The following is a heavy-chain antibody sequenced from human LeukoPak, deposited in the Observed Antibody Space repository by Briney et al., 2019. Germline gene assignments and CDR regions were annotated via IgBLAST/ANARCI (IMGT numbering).Heavy chain of an antibody. CDR2: IYYSGIA. D-gene: IGHD1-26*01. V-gene: IGHV4-38-2*02. CDR3: ASWGATHHYFDS. Sequence: SETLSLTCSVSSYSISSGYYWGWIRQPPGKGLEWIGSIYYSGIAYYNPSLKSRVTISVDTSKNQFSLRLSSVTAADTAVYYCASWGATHHYFDSWGRGTLVTVSS. J-gene: IGHJ4*02. CDR1: SYSISSGYY.